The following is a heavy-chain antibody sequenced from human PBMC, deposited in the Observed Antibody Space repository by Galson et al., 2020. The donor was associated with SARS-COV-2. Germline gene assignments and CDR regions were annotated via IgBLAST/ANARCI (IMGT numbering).Heavy chain of an antibody. CDR3: ARGNNYPLDY. CDR2: ISSNSGYI. D-gene: IGHD1-1*01. V-gene: IGHV3-11*06. CDR1: GFTFSDYY. Sequence: GESLKISCAASGFTFSDYYMSWIRQAPGKGLQWLSYISSNSGYINYADSVKGRFTVSRDNSKNLLFLEMNSLRAEDTALYYCARGNNYPLDYWGQGALVTVSS. J-gene: IGHJ4*02.